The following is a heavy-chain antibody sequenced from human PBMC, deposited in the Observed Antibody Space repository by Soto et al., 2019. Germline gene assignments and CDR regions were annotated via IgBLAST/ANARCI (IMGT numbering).Heavy chain of an antibody. CDR1: GYTFTSYY. D-gene: IGHD3-3*01. J-gene: IGHJ6*03. V-gene: IGHV1-46*03. CDR3: ARAATYYDFWSGFTPNYYYYMDV. CDR2: INPSGGST. Sequence: ASVKVSCKASGYTFTSYYMHCVRHAPGQGLEWMGIINPSGGSTSYAQKFQGRVTMTRDTSTSTVYMELSSLRSEDTAVYYCARAATYYDFWSGFTPNYYYYMDVWGKGTTVTVSS.